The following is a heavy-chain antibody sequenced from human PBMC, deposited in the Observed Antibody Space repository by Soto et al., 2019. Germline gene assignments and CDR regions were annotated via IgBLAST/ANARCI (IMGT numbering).Heavy chain of an antibody. Sequence: QVQLVQSGAEVKKPGASVKVSCKASGYTFTGYYIHWVRQAPGQGLEWMGWINPNSGGTNYAQKFQGWVTMARDPSSSTAYMELSRLRSDDTAVYYWARGGESLWFGELFSGFDHWGQGTLVTVSS. D-gene: IGHD3-10*01. V-gene: IGHV1-2*04. CDR1: GYTFTGYY. J-gene: IGHJ5*02. CDR3: ARGGESLWFGELFSGFDH. CDR2: INPNSGGT.